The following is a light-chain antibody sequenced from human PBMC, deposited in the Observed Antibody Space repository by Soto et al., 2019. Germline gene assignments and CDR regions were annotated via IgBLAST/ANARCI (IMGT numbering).Light chain of an antibody. CDR2: SVS. V-gene: IGKV1-39*01. CDR1: RNIYSY. J-gene: IGKJ1*01. Sequence: DIQMTQSPSSLSASVGDEVTIACRTSRNIYSYLNWYQQKPGKAPKLLMYSVSTLQTGVPSRFSGSGSGTDFTLSISSLQPEDVATYYCQPSYSSPWTFGQGTKVEI. CDR3: QPSYSSPWT.